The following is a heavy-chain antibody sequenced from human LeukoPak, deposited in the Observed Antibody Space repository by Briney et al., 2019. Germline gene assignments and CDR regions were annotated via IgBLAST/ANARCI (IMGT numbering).Heavy chain of an antibody. J-gene: IGHJ4*02. CDR3: ASGLDY. D-gene: IGHD3-10*01. CDR2: IYYSGST. V-gene: IGHV4-59*01. Sequence: SETLSLTCNVSGDSISSDYWSWIRQPPGKGLEWIGYIYYSGSTNYNPSLKSRVTISVDTSKNQFSLKLSSVTAADTAVYYCASGLDYWGQGTLVTVSS. CDR1: GDSISSDY.